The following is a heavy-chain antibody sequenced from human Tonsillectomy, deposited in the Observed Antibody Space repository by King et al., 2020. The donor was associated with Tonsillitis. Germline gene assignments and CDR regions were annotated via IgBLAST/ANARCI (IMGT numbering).Heavy chain of an antibody. V-gene: IGHV3-33*05. J-gene: IGHJ4*02. D-gene: IGHD5-12*01. CDR2: VLYDGSNK. Sequence: QLVQSGGGVVQPGGPLRLSCAASGFTFSLYGVHWVRQTPGEGLEWGAVVLYDGSNKYYADSVRGRFTISRDNSKNTLCLQMNSLRAEDTAVYYCARGLPDYWGQGTLVTVSS. CDR3: ARGLPDY. CDR1: GFTFSLYG.